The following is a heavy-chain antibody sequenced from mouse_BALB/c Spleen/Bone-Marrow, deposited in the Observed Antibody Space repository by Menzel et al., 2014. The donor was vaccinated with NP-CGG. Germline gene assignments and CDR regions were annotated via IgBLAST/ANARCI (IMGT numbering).Heavy chain of an antibody. Sequence: EVHLVESGGGLVQPGGSRKLSCAASGFTFSSFGMHWVRQAPEKGLEWVAYISSGSSTIYYADTVMGRFTTPRDNPKNTLFLRMTSLRSEDTAIYYCARSGSSSCYFDDWGQGTTLTVSS. CDR1: GFTFSSFG. D-gene: IGHD1-1*01. CDR2: ISSGSSTI. CDR3: ARSGSSSCYFDD. J-gene: IGHJ2*01. V-gene: IGHV5-17*02.